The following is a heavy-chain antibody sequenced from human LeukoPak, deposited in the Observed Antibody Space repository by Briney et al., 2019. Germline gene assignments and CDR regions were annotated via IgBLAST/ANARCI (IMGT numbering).Heavy chain of an antibody. Sequence: PGGSLRLSCAASGFASSSFWISWVRQAPGKGLEWVANIRPDGSGASYVDSLKGRFTISRANAKNSLSLQMNSLTVQYPPLYSCASADTGRVNSRNYDWGQGTLVTVSS. CDR3: ASADTGRVNSRNYD. V-gene: IGHV3-7*01. CDR1: GFASSSFW. D-gene: IGHD3-16*01. CDR2: IRPDGSGA. J-gene: IGHJ1*01.